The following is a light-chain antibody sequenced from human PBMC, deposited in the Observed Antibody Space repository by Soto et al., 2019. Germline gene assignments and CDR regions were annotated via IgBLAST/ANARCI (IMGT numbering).Light chain of an antibody. V-gene: IGKV2-24*01. CDR1: QSLLHGDGNNY. CDR3: MQATHYPPYT. J-gene: IGKJ2*01. CDR2: KIS. Sequence: DVVLTQTPLSSPVTLGQPASISCRSSQSLLHGDGNNYLSWLQQRPGQPPRLLLYKISNRLSGVPDRFSGSGAGTDFTLKISRVEADEGGVYYCMQATHYPPYTFGQVTKLEIE.